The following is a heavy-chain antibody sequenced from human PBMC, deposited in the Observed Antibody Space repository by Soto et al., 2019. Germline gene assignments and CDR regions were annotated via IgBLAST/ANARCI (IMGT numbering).Heavy chain of an antibody. CDR2: IIPLFGTA. J-gene: IGHJ5*02. CDR3: ERDWARLELRPGGWFDP. CDR1: GATFRRYA. V-gene: IGHV1-69*13. D-gene: IGHD1-7*01. Sequence: SVKVSCKASGATFRRYAISWVRQAPGQGLEWMGGIIPLFGTANYAQKFQGRVTITADESTSTAYMELSSLRFEDTAVYYCERDWARLELRPGGWFDPWGQGTLVTVSS.